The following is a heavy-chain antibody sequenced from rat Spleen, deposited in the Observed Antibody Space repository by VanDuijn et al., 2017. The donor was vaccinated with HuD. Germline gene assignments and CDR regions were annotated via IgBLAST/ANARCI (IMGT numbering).Heavy chain of an antibody. CDR1: GFTFSNYY. Sequence: EVQLVESGGGLVQPGRSMKLSCAALGFTFSNYYMAWVRQAPTKGLEWVASISTGGGNTYYRDSVKGRFTISRDNAKSTLYLQMDSLRSEDTATYYCAHEGFDYWGQGVMVTVSS. V-gene: IGHV5-25*01. CDR2: ISTGGGNT. CDR3: AHEGFDY. J-gene: IGHJ2*01. D-gene: IGHD3-7*01.